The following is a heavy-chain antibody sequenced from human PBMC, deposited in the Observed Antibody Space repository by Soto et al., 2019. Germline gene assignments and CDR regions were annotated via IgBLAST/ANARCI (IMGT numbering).Heavy chain of an antibody. Sequence: PSETLSLTCTVSGGSISSYYWSWIRQPPGKGLEWIGYIYYSGSTNYNPSLKSRVTISVDTSKNQFSLKLSSVTAADTAVYYCARTSKVPYMDVWGKGTPVTVSS. D-gene: IGHD1-1*01. CDR1: GGSISSYY. V-gene: IGHV4-59*01. CDR2: IYYSGST. CDR3: ARTSKVPYMDV. J-gene: IGHJ6*03.